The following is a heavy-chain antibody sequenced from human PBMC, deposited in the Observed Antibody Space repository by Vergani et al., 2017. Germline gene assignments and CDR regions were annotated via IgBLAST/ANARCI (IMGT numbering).Heavy chain of an antibody. CDR2: VSHSGDT. CDR1: GDSISSGNN. Sequence: QVNLQESGPGLVKPSETLSLTCAVSGDSISSGNNWGWIRQPPGKGLEWISSVSHSGDTYFNPSLKGRFSISMDTSKNQFSFQLTSVTAADPAVYFCGVIMVRSPRPDNWFDSWGRGTLVTVSS. D-gene: IGHD3-10*01. J-gene: IGHJ5*01. CDR3: GVIMVRSPRPDNWFDS. V-gene: IGHV4-38-2*01.